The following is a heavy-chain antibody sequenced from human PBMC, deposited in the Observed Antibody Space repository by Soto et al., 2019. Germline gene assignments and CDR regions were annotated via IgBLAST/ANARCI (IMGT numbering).Heavy chain of an antibody. CDR2: IYPGDSDT. Sequence: GESLKISCKGSGYSFTSYWIGWVRQMPGKGLEWMGIIYPGDSDTRYSPSFQGQVTISADKSISTAYLQWSGLKASDTAMYYCARKEFRAEEGVQSFDYWGQGTLVTVPS. D-gene: IGHD3-10*01. CDR3: ARKEFRAEEGVQSFDY. J-gene: IGHJ4*02. CDR1: GYSFTSYW. V-gene: IGHV5-51*01.